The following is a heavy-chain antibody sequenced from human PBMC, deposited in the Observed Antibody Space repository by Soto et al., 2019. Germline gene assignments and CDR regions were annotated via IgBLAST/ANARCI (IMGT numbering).Heavy chain of an antibody. V-gene: IGHV1-18*01. J-gene: IGHJ4*02. CDR3: ASDRRYYYDCHLFDY. D-gene: IGHD3-22*01. CDR2: ISAYNGNT. Sequence: QVPLVQSGAEVKKPGASVKVSCQASGYTFTSYGISWVRQAPGQGLEWMGWISAYNGNTNYAQKLQGRVTIATDTSTSKAYKEVRRLRSDDTAVYYCASDRRYYYDCHLFDYWGQGTLVTVSS. CDR1: GYTFTSYG.